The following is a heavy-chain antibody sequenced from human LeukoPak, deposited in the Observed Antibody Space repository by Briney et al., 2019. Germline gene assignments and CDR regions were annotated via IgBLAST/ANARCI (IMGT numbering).Heavy chain of an antibody. CDR2: IKQDGSEK. CDR1: VFTFDEYA. Sequence: GGSLRLSCAASVFTFDEYAMHWGRHAPGKGLEWVANIKQDGSEKYYVDSVKGRFTISRDNAKNSLYLQMNSLRAEDTAVYYCAIRRRFSSPFDYWGQGTLVTVSS. D-gene: IGHD3-3*01. CDR3: AIRRRFSSPFDY. J-gene: IGHJ4*02. V-gene: IGHV3-7*01.